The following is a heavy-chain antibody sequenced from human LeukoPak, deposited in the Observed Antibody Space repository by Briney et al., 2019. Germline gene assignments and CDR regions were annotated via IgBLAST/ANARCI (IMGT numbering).Heavy chain of an antibody. CDR2: ISSSGTSM. D-gene: IGHD2-21*02. CDR3: ARAPGDPTDY. Sequence: PGGSLRLSCAASGFTFSDYYMNWIRQAPGKGLEWVSYISSSGTSMFYADSVKGRFTISRDNAKNLLHLQMNSLRAEDTAVYYCARAPGDPTDYWGQGTLVTVSS. J-gene: IGHJ4*02. V-gene: IGHV3-11*04. CDR1: GFTFSDYY.